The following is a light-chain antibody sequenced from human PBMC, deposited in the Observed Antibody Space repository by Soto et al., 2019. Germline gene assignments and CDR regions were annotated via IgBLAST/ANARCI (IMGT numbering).Light chain of an antibody. V-gene: IGLV9-49*01. CDR3: VADHGSGSNFVSVV. J-gene: IGLJ2*01. Sequence: QSVLTQPPSASASLGASVTLTCTLSSGYSNYKVDWYQQRPGKGPRFVMRVGTGGIVGSKGDGIPDRFSVLGSGLNRYLTIKIIQEEDESDYHCVADHGSGSNFVSVVFGGGTKLTVL. CDR1: SGYSNYK. CDR2: VGTGGIVG.